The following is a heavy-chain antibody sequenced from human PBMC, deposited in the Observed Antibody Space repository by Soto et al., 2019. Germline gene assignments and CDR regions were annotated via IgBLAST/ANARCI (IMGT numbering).Heavy chain of an antibody. CDR2: ISYSGRT. Sequence: SETLSLTCTASSCSISSVGYYWSWIRQHPGKGLEWIGYISYSGRTYYNPSLKSRVTISVDTSKNQFSLKLSSVTAADTAVYYCARVHGDYAWFDPWGQGTLVTVSS. CDR3: ARVHGDYAWFDP. CDR1: SCSISSVGYY. V-gene: IGHV4-31*03. D-gene: IGHD4-17*01. J-gene: IGHJ5*02.